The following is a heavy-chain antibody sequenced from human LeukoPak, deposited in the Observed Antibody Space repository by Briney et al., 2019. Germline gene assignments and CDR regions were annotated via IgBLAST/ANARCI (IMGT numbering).Heavy chain of an antibody. D-gene: IGHD6-25*01. V-gene: IGHV1-69*04. CDR3: ARLIGSSEDDAFDI. CDR1: GGTFTSYA. CDR2: IVPILGIA. Sequence: ASVKVSCKASGGTFTSYAISWVRQAPGQGLEWRGRIVPILGIANYAQKFQGRVTITADKSTSTAYMELSSLRSEDTAVYYCARLIGSSEDDAFDIWGQGTMVTVSS. J-gene: IGHJ3*02.